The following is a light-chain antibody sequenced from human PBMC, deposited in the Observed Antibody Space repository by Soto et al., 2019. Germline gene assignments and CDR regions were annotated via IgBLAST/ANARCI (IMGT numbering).Light chain of an antibody. CDR2: WAS. CDR3: QQYYDAPQN. CDR1: QSVLYSNNKNY. Sequence: DIVMTQSPDSLAVSLGEMATINCKSSQSVLYSNNKNYVAWYQQKPGQPPKLLIYWASTRESGVPDRFSGSGSGTDFTLTSSSLQAEDVAVYYCQQYYDAPQNFGQGTKVEIK. J-gene: IGKJ1*01. V-gene: IGKV4-1*01.